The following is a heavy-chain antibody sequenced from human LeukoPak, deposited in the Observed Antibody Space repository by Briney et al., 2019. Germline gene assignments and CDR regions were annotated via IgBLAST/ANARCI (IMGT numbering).Heavy chain of an antibody. CDR2: ISYDGSNK. J-gene: IGHJ4*02. CDR3: ARSYDFDY. CDR1: GFTFSSYA. D-gene: IGHD3-3*01. V-gene: IGHV3-30-3*01. Sequence: GRSLRLSCAASGFTFSSYAMHWVRQAPGKGLEWVAVISYDGSNKYCADSVKGRFTISRDNSKNTLYLHMNSLRAEDTAVYYCARSYDFDYWGQGTLVTVSS.